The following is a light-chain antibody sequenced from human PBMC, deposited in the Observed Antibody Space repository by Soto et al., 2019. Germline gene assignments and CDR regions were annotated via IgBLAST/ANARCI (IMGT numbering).Light chain of an antibody. J-gene: IGLJ1*01. CDR2: EVT. V-gene: IGLV2-8*01. CDR3: SSYAGTAYV. CDR1: SSDVGRYDL. Sequence: QSALTQPASVSGSPGQSITISCTGTSSDVGRYDLVSWYRHHPGEAPKLMIYEVTKRPSGVPDRFSGSKSGNTASLTVSGLQAEDEADYYCSSYAGTAYVFGTGTKVTVL.